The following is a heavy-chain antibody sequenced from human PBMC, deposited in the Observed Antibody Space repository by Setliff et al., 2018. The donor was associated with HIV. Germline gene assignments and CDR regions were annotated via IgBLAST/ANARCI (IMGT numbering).Heavy chain of an antibody. CDR3: ARGFRSGRIFGIDY. J-gene: IGHJ4*02. CDR2: IIPIFGTG. CDR1: GYTFTSYA. Sequence: SVKVSCKASGYTFTSYAMHWVRQAPGQGLEWVGRIIPIFGTGNHAQKFQGRVTISADKSTSTVYMDLSSLRSEDTAVYYCARGFRSGRIFGIDYWGQGTLVTVSS. D-gene: IGHD3-3*01. V-gene: IGHV1-69*06.